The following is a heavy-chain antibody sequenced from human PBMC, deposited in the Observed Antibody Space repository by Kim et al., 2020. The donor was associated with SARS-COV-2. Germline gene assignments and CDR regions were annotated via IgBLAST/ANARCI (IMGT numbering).Heavy chain of an antibody. J-gene: IGHJ6*02. V-gene: IGHV1-18*01. CDR1: GYTFTSYG. CDR2: ISAYNGKT. Sequence: ASVKVSCKASGYTFTSYGISWVRQAPGQGIEWRGWISAYNGKTNYAQKLQGRVTMTTDTSTSTAYMELRSLRSDDTSVYYCAGASGYYYYGMDVWGQGTTVPVSS. CDR3: AGASGYYYYGMDV.